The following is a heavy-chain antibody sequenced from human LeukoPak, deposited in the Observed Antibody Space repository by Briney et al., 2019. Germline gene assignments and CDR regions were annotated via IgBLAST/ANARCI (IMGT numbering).Heavy chain of an antibody. D-gene: IGHD2-21*01. CDR1: GLTFSNYY. J-gene: IGHJ4*02. V-gene: IGHV3-7*01. CDR2: INQVGSER. Sequence: GGAIRHSPADSGLTFSNYYMSRVRQAPGKGRECVANINQVGSERFYVDSVNGRFTLSRDNAKITLYLQMSGLRADDTAVYYCVLLLLRGPTAWGLGALVTVSS. CDR3: VLLLLRGPTA.